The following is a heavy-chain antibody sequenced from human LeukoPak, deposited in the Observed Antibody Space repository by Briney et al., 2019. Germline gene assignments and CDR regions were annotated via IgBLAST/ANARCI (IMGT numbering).Heavy chain of an antibody. J-gene: IGHJ5*02. CDR3: ARDGSGSYYKRGPFDP. V-gene: IGHV4-30-4*01. D-gene: IGHD3-10*01. CDR1: GGSISSGDYY. Sequence: SQTLSLTCTVFGGSISSGDYYWSWIRQPPGKGLEWIGYIYYSGSTYYNPSLKSRVTISVDTSKNQFSLKLSSVTAADTAVYYCARDGSGSYYKRGPFDPWGQGTLVTVSS. CDR2: IYYSGST.